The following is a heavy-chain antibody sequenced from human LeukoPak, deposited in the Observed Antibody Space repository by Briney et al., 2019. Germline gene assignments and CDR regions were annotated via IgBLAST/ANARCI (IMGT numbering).Heavy chain of an antibody. V-gene: IGHV4-39*07. D-gene: IGHD5-24*01. Sequence: PSETLSLTYTVSGGSISSSTFYWGWIRQPPGKGLEWIGSIYYSGSTYYNPSLKSRVTISVDTSKNQFSLKLSSVTAADTAVYYCARVFGYRSSFYDYWGQGTLVTVSS. CDR3: ARVFGYRSSFYDY. CDR2: IYYSGST. J-gene: IGHJ4*02. CDR1: GGSISSSTFY.